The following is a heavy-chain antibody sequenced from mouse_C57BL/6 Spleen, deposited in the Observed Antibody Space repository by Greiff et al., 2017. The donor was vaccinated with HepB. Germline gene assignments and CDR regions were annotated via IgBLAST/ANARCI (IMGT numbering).Heavy chain of an antibody. CDR1: GYTFTSYG. D-gene: IGHD2-4*01. J-gene: IGHJ4*01. CDR3: ARGDYDAFYYAMDY. Sequence: QVQLKQSGAELARPGASVKLSCKASGYTFTSYGISWVKQRTGQGLEWIGEIYPRSGNTYYNEKFKGKATLTADKSSSTAYMELRSLTSEDSAVYFCARGDYDAFYYAMDYWGQGTSVTVSS. CDR2: IYPRSGNT. V-gene: IGHV1-81*01.